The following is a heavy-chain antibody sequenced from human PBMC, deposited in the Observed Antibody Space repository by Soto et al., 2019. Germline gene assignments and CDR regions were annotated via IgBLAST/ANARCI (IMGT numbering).Heavy chain of an antibody. CDR1: GGTFTSPG. CDR3: VRANYIVVVPYKIAPDDWFGP. V-gene: IGHV1-69*01. Sequence: QVQLVQSGAEVKKPGASVKVSCKASGGTFTSPGISWVRQAPGQGLEWMGGIIPLFGTTKYAQAFQDRITSILDDATSTSSMELRSLRSDDTAGYYCVRANYIVVVPYKIAPDDWFGPWGQGTMVTVSS. CDR2: IIPLFGTT. J-gene: IGHJ5*02. D-gene: IGHD2-2*01.